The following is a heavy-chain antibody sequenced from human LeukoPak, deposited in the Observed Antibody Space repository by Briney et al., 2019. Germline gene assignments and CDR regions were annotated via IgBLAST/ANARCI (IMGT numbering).Heavy chain of an antibody. CDR2: IGASGAT. D-gene: IGHD3-22*01. CDR1: GFTFRIYA. J-gene: IGHJ3*01. V-gene: IGHV3-23*01. CDR3: AKNYHDNTAYFSWAFDV. Sequence: GGSLRLSCAASGFTFRIYAVTWVRQAPGKGLEWVSAIGASGATFYADSVRGRFTISRDNSRNTLHLQMNSLRTEDTAVYYCAKNYHDNTAYFSWAFDVWGQGTMVTLSS.